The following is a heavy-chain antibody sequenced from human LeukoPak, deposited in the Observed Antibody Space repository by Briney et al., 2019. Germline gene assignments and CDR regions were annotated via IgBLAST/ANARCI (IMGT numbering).Heavy chain of an antibody. Sequence: ASVKVSCKASGYIFTSHYMHWVRQAPGQGLEWMGIINPSGGSTSYAQKFQGRVTMTRDTSTSTVYMELSSLRSEDTAVYYCARDNIGSSGWTGLGYWGQGTLVTVSS. CDR3: ARDNIGSSGWTGLGY. D-gene: IGHD6-19*01. CDR2: INPSGGST. CDR1: GYIFTSHY. V-gene: IGHV1-46*01. J-gene: IGHJ4*02.